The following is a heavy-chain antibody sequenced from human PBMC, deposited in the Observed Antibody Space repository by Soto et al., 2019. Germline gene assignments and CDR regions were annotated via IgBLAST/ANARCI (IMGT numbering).Heavy chain of an antibody. Sequence: SLRLSCAASGFTFSHYIYHWVRQAPGKGLQWVAVIRDDGKKTNYATSVRGRFTVSRDMSKSTIFLQMNNLRIDDSAIYSCAREGDSHAFRGFGLWGQGTPVTVSS. CDR3: AREGDSHAFRGFGL. CDR2: IRDDGKKT. V-gene: IGHV3-30*03. J-gene: IGHJ5*02. D-gene: IGHD5-18*01. CDR1: GFTFSHYI.